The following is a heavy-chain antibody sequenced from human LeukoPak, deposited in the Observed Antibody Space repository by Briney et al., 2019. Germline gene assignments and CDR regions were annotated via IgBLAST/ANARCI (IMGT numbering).Heavy chain of an antibody. Sequence: SETLSLTCTVSGGSISSYYWSWIRQPPGKGLEWIGYIYYSGSTNYNPSLKSRVTISVDTSKNQFSLKLSSVTAADTAVYYCAIGQYQLSADYWGQGTLVTVSS. D-gene: IGHD2-2*01. V-gene: IGHV4-59*01. J-gene: IGHJ4*02. CDR1: GGSISSYY. CDR3: AIGQYQLSADY. CDR2: IYYSGST.